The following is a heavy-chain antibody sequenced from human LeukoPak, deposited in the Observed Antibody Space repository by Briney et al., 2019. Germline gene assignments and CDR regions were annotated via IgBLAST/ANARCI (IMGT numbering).Heavy chain of an antibody. CDR1: GFTFDDYA. CDR3: AKAYLGSGTVDY. V-gene: IGHV3-9*01. CDR2: ISWNSGSI. D-gene: IGHD3-10*01. J-gene: IGHJ4*02. Sequence: PGRSLRLSCAASGFTFDDYAMPWVRQAPGKGLEWVSGISWNSGSIGYADSVKGRFTISRDNAKNSLYLQMNSLRAEDTALYYCAKAYLGSGTVDYWGQGTLVTVSS.